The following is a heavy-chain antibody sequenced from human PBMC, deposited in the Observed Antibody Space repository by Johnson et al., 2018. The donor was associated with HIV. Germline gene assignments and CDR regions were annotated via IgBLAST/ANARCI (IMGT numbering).Heavy chain of an antibody. D-gene: IGHD1-26*01. Sequence: VQLVESGGGLVQPGGSLRLSCAASGFTFSSYAMHWVRQAPGKGLEWVAVIWYDGSNKYYADSAKGRFTISRDNSKNTLYLQMNSLRAEDTAVYYCAKERSGSYSGADAFDIWGQGTMVTVSS. V-gene: IGHV3-33*06. CDR3: AKERSGSYSGADAFDI. CDR2: IWYDGSNK. CDR1: GFTFSSYA. J-gene: IGHJ3*02.